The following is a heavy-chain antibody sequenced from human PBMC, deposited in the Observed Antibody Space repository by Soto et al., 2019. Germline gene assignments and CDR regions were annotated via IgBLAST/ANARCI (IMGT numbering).Heavy chain of an antibody. CDR1: GFTFSSYW. V-gene: IGHV3-7*04. Sequence: AGGSLRLSCAASGFTFSSYWMSWVRQAPGKGLEWVANIKQDGSEKYYVDSVKGRFTISRDNAKNSLYLQMNSLRAEDTAVYYCARDSRYSYVPTDYCGQGTLVTVSS. CDR3: ARDSRYSYVPTDY. CDR2: IKQDGSEK. J-gene: IGHJ4*02. D-gene: IGHD5-18*01.